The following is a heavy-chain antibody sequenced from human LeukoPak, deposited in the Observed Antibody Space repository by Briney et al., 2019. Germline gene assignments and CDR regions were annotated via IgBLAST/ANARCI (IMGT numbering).Heavy chain of an antibody. CDR1: GYTFTSYG. J-gene: IGHJ5*02. CDR3: AGEYCSSTSCYPNWFAP. V-gene: IGHV1-18*01. CDR2: ISAYNGNT. Sequence: GASVKVSCKASGYTFTSYGISWVRPAPCQGLEWMGLISAYNGNTNYAQKLQGRVTMTTGTSTSTAYMELRSLRSDDTAVYYWAGEYCSSTSCYPNWFAPWGRGTLVTVSS. D-gene: IGHD2-2*01.